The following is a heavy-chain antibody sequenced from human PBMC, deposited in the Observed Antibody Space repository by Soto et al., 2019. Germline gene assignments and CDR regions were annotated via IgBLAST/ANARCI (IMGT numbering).Heavy chain of an antibody. CDR3: ARVILPAAVSSAFFYGMDV. J-gene: IGHJ6*02. V-gene: IGHV4-34*01. CDR1: GGSFGGYY. Sequence: SETLSLTCAVYGGSFGGYYWSWIRQPPGKGLEWIGEINHSGSTNYNPSLKSRVTISVDTSKNQFSLKLSSVTAADTAVYYCARVILPAAVSSAFFYGMDVWGQGTTVTVSS. CDR2: INHSGST. D-gene: IGHD6-13*01.